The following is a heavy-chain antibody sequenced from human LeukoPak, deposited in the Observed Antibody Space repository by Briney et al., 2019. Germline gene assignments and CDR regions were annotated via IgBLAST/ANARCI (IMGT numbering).Heavy chain of an antibody. CDR1: GGSFSGYY. CDR3: ARDTAMVRSHRIIDY. J-gene: IGHJ4*02. D-gene: IGHD5-18*01. Sequence: SGTLSLTCAVYGGSFSGYYWSWIRQPPGKGLEWIGEINHSGSTNYNPSLKSRVTISVDTSKNQFSLKLSSVTAADTAVYYCARDTAMVRSHRIIDYWGQGTLVTVSS. V-gene: IGHV4-34*01. CDR2: INHSGST.